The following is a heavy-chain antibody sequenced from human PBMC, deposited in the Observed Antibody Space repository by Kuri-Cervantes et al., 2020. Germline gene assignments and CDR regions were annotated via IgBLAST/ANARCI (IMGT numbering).Heavy chain of an antibody. CDR2: ISSSSSYI. V-gene: IGHV3-21*01. Sequence: GESLKISCAASGFTFSSYSMNRVRQAPGKGLEWVSSISSSSSYIYYADSVKGRFTISRDNAKNSLYLQMNSLRAEDTAVYYCARAAIVGATKGYFDYWGQGTLVTVSS. D-gene: IGHD1-26*01. CDR1: GFTFSSYS. J-gene: IGHJ4*02. CDR3: ARAAIVGATKGYFDY.